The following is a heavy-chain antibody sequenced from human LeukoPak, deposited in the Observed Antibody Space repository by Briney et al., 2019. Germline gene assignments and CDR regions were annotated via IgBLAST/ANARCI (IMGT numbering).Heavy chain of an antibody. V-gene: IGHV4-39*07. CDR1: GGSISGSSYY. CDR3: ARLSSDSDTAMLDY. CDR2: IYYSGST. Sequence: SETLSLTCTVSGGSISGSSYYWVWIRQPPGKGLEWIGSIYYSGSTNYNPSLRSRVTISVDTSKNQFSLKLSSVTAADTAVYYCARLSSDSDTAMLDYWGQGTLVTVSS. J-gene: IGHJ4*02. D-gene: IGHD5-18*01.